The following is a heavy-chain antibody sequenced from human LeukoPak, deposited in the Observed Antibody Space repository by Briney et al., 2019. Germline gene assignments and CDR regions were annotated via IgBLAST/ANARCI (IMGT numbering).Heavy chain of an antibody. D-gene: IGHD6-19*01. CDR2: ISGGGGST. CDR3: VNLYSSNY. V-gene: IGHV3-23*01. CDR1: GFPLSSYA. J-gene: IGHJ4*02. Sequence: GVSLRLSCAASGFPLSSYAMSWVRQAPGKGLEWVSGISGGGGSTFYADSVKGRFTISRDNSKNTLYLQMNSLRAKDTAVYYCVNLYSSNYWGQGTLVTVSS.